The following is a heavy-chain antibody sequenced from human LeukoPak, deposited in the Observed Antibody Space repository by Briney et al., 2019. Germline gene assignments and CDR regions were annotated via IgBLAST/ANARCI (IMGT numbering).Heavy chain of an antibody. D-gene: IGHD6-13*01. CDR3: ARGRDSSSWYRRDWFDP. J-gene: IGHJ5*02. CDR2: MNPNSGNT. V-gene: IGHV1-8*03. Sequence: AASVKVSCTASGYTFTSYDINWARQATGQGLEWMGWMNPNSGNTGYAQKFQGRVTITRNTSISTAYMELSSLRSEDTAVYYCARGRDSSSWYRRDWFDPWGQGTLVTVSS. CDR1: GYTFTSYD.